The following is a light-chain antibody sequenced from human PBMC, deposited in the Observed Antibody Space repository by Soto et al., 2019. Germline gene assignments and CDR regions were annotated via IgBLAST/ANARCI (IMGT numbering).Light chain of an antibody. Sequence: EIVMTQSPATLSVSPGEKATLFCRASQSVRSSYLAWYQQRRGQAPRLLIYGASSRATGIPDRFSGSGSGTEFTLTINNLQPEDFATYYCQQSYNAPRTFGQGTKV. CDR1: QSVRSSY. J-gene: IGKJ1*01. V-gene: IGKV3D-20*02. CDR2: GAS. CDR3: QQSYNAPRT.